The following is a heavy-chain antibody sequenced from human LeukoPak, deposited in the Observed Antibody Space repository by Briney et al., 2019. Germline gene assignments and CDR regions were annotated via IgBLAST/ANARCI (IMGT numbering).Heavy chain of an antibody. J-gene: IGHJ4*02. V-gene: IGHV3-48*03. CDR2: ISSSGGTI. CDR3: ARHVRRDILTGYAG. D-gene: IGHD3-9*01. CDR1: GFTFSSYE. Sequence: PGGSLRLSCAASGFTFSSYEMNWVRQAPGKGLEWVSYISSSGGTIYYADSVKGRFTISRDNSKNSLYLQMNSLRAEDTAIYYCARHVRRDILTGYAGWGQGTLVTVSS.